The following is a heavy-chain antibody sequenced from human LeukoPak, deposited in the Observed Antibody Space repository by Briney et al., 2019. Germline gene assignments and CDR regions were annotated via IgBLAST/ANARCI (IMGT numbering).Heavy chain of an antibody. CDR2: INPSDGST. Sequence: ASVKVSCKASGYTFTSNYIHWVRQAPGQGLEWMGIINPSDGSTSYAQKFQGRVTMTRDTSTSTVYMELSSLRSEGTAVYYCARKFDGYRLDYWGQGTLVTVSS. CDR1: GYTFTSNY. J-gene: IGHJ4*02. CDR3: ARKFDGYRLDY. D-gene: IGHD5-24*01. V-gene: IGHV1-46*01.